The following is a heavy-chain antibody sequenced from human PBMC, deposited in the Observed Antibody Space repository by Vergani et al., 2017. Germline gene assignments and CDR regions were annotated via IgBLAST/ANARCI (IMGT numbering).Heavy chain of an antibody. CDR1: GGSVNNDSYF. Sequence: QLQLQESGPGLLKPSETLSLTCVVSGGSVNNDSYFWGWIRQAPGKGLEHIASVYYLGNPYYNPSVKIRVSVSVDTSKNQFSLKLSYVTAADTAVYYCVRHGYRSVIDWFDPWSQGTLVTVS. D-gene: IGHD5-24*01. CDR3: VRHGYRSVIDWFDP. CDR2: VYYLGNP. J-gene: IGHJ5*02. V-gene: IGHV4-39*01.